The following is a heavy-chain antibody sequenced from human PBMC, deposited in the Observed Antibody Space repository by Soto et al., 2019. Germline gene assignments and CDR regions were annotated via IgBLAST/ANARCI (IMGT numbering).Heavy chain of an antibody. Sequence: PSETLSLTCTVSGGSISSYYWSWIRQPPGKGLEWIGYIYYSGSTNYNPSLKSRVTISVDTSKNQFSLKLSSVTAADTAVYYCARQTRLRNYYFYYWGQGTLVTVSS. J-gene: IGHJ4*02. CDR1: GGSISSYY. CDR2: IYYSGST. CDR3: ARQTRLRNYYFYY. V-gene: IGHV4-59*08. D-gene: IGHD3-9*01.